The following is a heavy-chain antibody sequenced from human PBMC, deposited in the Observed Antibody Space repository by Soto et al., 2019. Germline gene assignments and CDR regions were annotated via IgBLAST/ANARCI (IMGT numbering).Heavy chain of an antibody. CDR3: ARSPYSSSWYGIYDFDY. J-gene: IGHJ4*01. CDR1: GDSVSSNSAA. CDR2: TYYRSKWYN. Sequence: KQSQTLSLTCAISGDSVSSNSAAWNWIRQSPSRGLEWLGRTYYRSKWYNDYAVSVKSRITINPDTSKNQFSLQLNSVTPEDTAVYYYARSPYSSSWYGIYDFDYWGQGTLVTVSS. D-gene: IGHD6-13*01. V-gene: IGHV6-1*01.